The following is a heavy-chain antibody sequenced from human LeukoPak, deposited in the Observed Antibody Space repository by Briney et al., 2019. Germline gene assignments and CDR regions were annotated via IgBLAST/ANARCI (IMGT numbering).Heavy chain of an antibody. CDR3: ARVNYGSGSYYRNYYYYYMDV. J-gene: IGHJ6*03. Sequence: GGSLRLSCAASGFTFSSYGMSWVRQAPGKGLEWVSAISGSGSRTYYADSVKGRFTISRDNSKNTLYLQMNSLRAEDTAVYYCARVNYGSGSYYRNYYYYYMDVWGKGTTVTISS. CDR1: GFTFSSYG. D-gene: IGHD3-10*01. V-gene: IGHV3-23*01. CDR2: ISGSGSRT.